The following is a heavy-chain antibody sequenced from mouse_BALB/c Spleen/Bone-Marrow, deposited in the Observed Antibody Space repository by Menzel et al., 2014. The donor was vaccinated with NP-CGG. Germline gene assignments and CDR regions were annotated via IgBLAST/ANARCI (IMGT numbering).Heavy chain of an antibody. D-gene: IGHD1-2*01. J-gene: IGHJ4*01. V-gene: IGHV5-6-5*01. CDR2: ISSGGST. CDR3: ASPLYYGLHYYAMDY. CDR1: GFTFSSYA. Sequence: EVQLVESGGGLVKPGGSLKLSCAASGFTFSSYAMSWVRQTPEKRLEWVASISSGGSTYYPVSVKGRFTISRDNARNILYLQMSSLRSEDTAMYYCASPLYYGLHYYAMDYWGQGTSVTVSS.